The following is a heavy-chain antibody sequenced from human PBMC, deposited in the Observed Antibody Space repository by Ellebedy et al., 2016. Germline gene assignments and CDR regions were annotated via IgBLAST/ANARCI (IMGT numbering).Heavy chain of an antibody. D-gene: IGHD4-17*01. V-gene: IGHV2-5*01. CDR3: AHRTTVTAVDY. CDR2: IYWNGDE. J-gene: IGHJ4*02. CDR1: GFSLSTSGMT. Sequence: SGPTLVKPTQTLTLTCTFSGFSLSTSGMTVGWVRQPPGEALEWLAFIYWNGDERYRPSLRSRLSISKDTSKNQVVLTMTDMDPVDTATYYCAHRTTVTAVDYWGQGTLVTVSS.